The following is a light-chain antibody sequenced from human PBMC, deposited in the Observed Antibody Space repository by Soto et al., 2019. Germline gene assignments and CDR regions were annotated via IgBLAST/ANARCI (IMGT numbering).Light chain of an antibody. V-gene: IGLV1-51*01. Sequence: QSVLTQPPSVSAAPGQTVTISCAGSSSNIGSDYVSWYQHLPGTAPKLLIFDNTKRPSDIPDRFSGFKSGTSATLDIAGRQNGDEADDYCGTWDTSLSAFYVFGTGTKLTVL. J-gene: IGLJ1*01. CDR2: DNT. CDR3: GTWDTSLSAFYV. CDR1: SSNIGSDY.